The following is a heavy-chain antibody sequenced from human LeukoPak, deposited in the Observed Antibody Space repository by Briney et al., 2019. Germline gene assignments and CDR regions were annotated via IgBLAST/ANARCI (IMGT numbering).Heavy chain of an antibody. J-gene: IGHJ4*02. Sequence: SGGSLRLSCAASGFTFGLYAINWVRQAPGKGLEWLSYIGPSGSNIYYADSVKGRFTISRDNAKNSLYLQMNSLRAEDTAVYYCARRRDSGSLQHFDYWGQGTLVTVAS. CDR1: GFTFGLYA. CDR2: IGPSGSNI. V-gene: IGHV3-48*04. CDR3: ARRRDSGSLQHFDY. D-gene: IGHD1-26*01.